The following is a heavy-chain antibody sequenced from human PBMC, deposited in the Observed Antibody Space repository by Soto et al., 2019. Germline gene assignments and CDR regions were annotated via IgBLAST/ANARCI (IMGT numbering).Heavy chain of an antibody. CDR1: GFSVTANY. J-gene: IGHJ4*02. V-gene: IGHV3-53*01. D-gene: IGHD5-12*01. Sequence: EVQVVESGGGLIQPGGSLRLSCEVSGFSVTANYMSWVRQAPGKGLEWVSVIYRGGSTYYIDSVKCRFSISRDISKNTLYLQMNSLRAEDTAVYYCHGYGYWGQGTLVTVSS. CDR3: HGYGY. CDR2: IYRGGST.